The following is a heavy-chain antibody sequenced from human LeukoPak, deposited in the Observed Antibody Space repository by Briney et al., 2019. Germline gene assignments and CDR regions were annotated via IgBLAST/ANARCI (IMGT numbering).Heavy chain of an antibody. V-gene: IGHV3-30-3*01. CDR2: ISYDGSNK. Sequence: GGSLRLSCAASGFTFSSYAMHWVRQAPGKGLEWVAVISYDGSNKYYADSVKGRFTISRDNSKNTLYLQMNSLRAEDTAVYYCARDRSTVTMPHDYWGQGTLVTVSS. CDR1: GFTFSSYA. CDR3: ARDRSTVTMPHDY. D-gene: IGHD4-17*01. J-gene: IGHJ4*02.